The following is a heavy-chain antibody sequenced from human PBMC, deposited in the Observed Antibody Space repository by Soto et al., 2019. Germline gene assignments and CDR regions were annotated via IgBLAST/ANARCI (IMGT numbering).Heavy chain of an antibody. CDR1: GYLFTAYS. J-gene: IGHJ1*01. Sequence: ASVKVSCKASGYLFTAYSMHWVRLAPGQGLEWMGVVNPSGGSTKYAQNFQGRVTMTRDTSTTTIYMELSSLRSDDTAIYYCAREENCSGGTCYSEYFHRWGQGTLVTAPQ. D-gene: IGHD2-15*01. CDR2: VNPSGGST. V-gene: IGHV1-46*01. CDR3: AREENCSGGTCYSEYFHR.